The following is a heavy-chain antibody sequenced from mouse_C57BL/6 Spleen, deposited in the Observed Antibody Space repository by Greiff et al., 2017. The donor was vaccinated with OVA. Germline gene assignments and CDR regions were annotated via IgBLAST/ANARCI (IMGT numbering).Heavy chain of an antibody. CDR3: ARHKDDYDVGYAMDY. Sequence: EVKLVESGGGLVQPGGSLKLSCAASGFTFSDYYMYWVRQTPEKRLEWVAYISNGGGSTYYPDTVKGRFTISRDNAKNTLYLQMSRLKSEDTAMYYCARHKDDYDVGYAMDYWGQGTSVTVSS. CDR2: ISNGGGST. D-gene: IGHD2-4*01. J-gene: IGHJ4*01. CDR1: GFTFSDYY. V-gene: IGHV5-12*01.